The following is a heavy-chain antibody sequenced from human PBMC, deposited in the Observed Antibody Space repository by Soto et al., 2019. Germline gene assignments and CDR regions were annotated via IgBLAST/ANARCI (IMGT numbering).Heavy chain of an antibody. V-gene: IGHV4-39*01. Sequence: QLQLQESGPGLVKPSKTLSLTCTVSGGSIGSNTYCWGWIRQPPGKGPEWIGSIYYSGTAYYSPSLKSRVTIFVDTSKNQFSLNLSSVTAADTDVYYCARNSSNPGGYGHFDYWGQGTLVTVSS. J-gene: IGHJ4*02. D-gene: IGHD5-12*01. CDR1: GGSIGSNTYC. CDR2: IYYSGTA. CDR3: ARNSSNPGGYGHFDY.